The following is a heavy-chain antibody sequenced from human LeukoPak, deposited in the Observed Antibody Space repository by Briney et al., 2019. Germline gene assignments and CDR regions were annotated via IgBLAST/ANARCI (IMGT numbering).Heavy chain of an antibody. D-gene: IGHD6-13*01. J-gene: IGHJ4*02. CDR2: IWYDGSNK. CDR3: ARPGGEIAAAAKSGYYFDY. Sequence: PGRSLRLSCAASEFTFSSYGMHWVRQAPGKGLEWVAVIWYDGSNKYYADSVKGRFTISRDNSKNTLYLRMNSLRAEDTAVYYCARPGGEIAAAAKSGYYFDYWGQGTLVTVSS. CDR1: EFTFSSYG. V-gene: IGHV3-33*01.